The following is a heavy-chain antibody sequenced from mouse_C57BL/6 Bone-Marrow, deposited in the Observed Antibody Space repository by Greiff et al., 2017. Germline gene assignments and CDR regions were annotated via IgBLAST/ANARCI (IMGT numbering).Heavy chain of an antibody. CDR1: GYTFTSYT. CDR3: AIEGSSVPHWYCDV. D-gene: IGHD1-3*01. CDR2: INPSSGYT. V-gene: IGHV1-4*01. Sequence: VKVVESGAELARPGASVKMSCKASGYTFTSYTMHWVKQRPGQGLEWIGYINPSSGYTKYNQKFKDKATLTADKSSSTAYMQLSSLTSEDSAVYYCAIEGSSVPHWYCDVGGTGTAVTVTS. J-gene: IGHJ1*03.